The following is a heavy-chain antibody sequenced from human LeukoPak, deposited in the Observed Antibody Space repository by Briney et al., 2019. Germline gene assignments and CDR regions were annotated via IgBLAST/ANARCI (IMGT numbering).Heavy chain of an antibody. D-gene: IGHD5-24*01. CDR3: ARAGDDYGDS. CDR2: IKQDGSEK. Sequence: GGSLRLSCAASGFTFNSYWMSWVRQAPGKGLEWVANIKQDGSEKYYVDSVKGRFTISRDNAKNSLYLQMNSLRAEDTAVYYCARAGDDYGDSWGQGTLVTVSS. CDR1: GFTFNSYW. V-gene: IGHV3-7*01. J-gene: IGHJ4*02.